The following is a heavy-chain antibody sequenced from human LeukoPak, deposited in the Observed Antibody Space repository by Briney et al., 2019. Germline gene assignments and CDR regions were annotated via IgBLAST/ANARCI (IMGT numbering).Heavy chain of an antibody. CDR1: GYTLTELS. V-gene: IGHV1-24*01. J-gene: IGHJ6*03. D-gene: IGHD3-3*01. CDR2: FDPEDGET. CDR3: ARDPRITIFGVVIEAYYMDV. Sequence: ASVKVSCKVSGYTLTELSMHWVRQAPGKGLEWMGGFDPEDGETIYAQKFQGRVTMTEDTSTDTAYMELSSLRSEDTAVYYCARDPRITIFGVVIEAYYMDVWGKGTTVTVSS.